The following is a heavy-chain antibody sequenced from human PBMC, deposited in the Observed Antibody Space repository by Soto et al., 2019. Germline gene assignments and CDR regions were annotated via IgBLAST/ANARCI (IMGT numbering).Heavy chain of an antibody. V-gene: IGHV4-59*13. J-gene: IGHJ4*02. CDR3: ARVPLRYSSSHNFDS. CDR1: GASFSGSY. CDR2: AYYSGTT. D-gene: IGHD6-19*01. Sequence: PSAILSLACAVSGASFSGSYWSWIRQPPGKGLEWIGYAYYSGTTVYNPSLKSRVSISVDTSKKHVSLRLNSVTAADTAVYYCARVPLRYSSSHNFDSWGQGALVTVSS.